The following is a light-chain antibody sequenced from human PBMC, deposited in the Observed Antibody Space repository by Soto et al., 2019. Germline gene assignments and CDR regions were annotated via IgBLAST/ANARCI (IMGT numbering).Light chain of an antibody. Sequence: QSALTQPPSASGSPGQSVTISCTGTSSDVGGYNYVSWYQQHPGKAPKLMIYEVSKRPSGVPDRFSGSKSDNTASLTVSGLQAEDEADYYCSSYAAGSSFVFGTGTKLTVL. CDR2: EVS. CDR3: SSYAAGSSFV. CDR1: SSDVGGYNY. J-gene: IGLJ1*01. V-gene: IGLV2-8*01.